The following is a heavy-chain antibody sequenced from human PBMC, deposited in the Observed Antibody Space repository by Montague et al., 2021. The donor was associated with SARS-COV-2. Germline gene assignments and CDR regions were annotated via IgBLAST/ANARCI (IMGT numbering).Heavy chain of an antibody. CDR1: GGSISSSSYY. Sequence: SETLSLTCTVSGGSISSSSYYWAWIRQPPGKGLEWIGSIYTSGSTNYNPSLKSRVTISVDTSKNQLSLKLSSVTAADTAVYYCARDSLTLDAFDIWGQGTMVTVSS. CDR2: IYTSGST. V-gene: IGHV4-39*07. J-gene: IGHJ3*02. CDR3: ARDSLTLDAFDI. D-gene: IGHD3-9*01.